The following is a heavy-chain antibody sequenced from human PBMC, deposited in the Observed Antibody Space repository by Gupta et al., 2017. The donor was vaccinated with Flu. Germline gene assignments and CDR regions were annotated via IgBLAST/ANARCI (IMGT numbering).Heavy chain of an antibody. D-gene: IGHD4-11*01. V-gene: IGHV4-34*01. CDR1: NASLGGSY. J-gene: IGHJ5*02. Sequence: QVQLQQWGAGLLKPSETLSLTCAVYNASLGGSYWSWIRQPPGKGPEWIGEIDHSGGTNYNPSLKSRVTMSVDTSKNQFSLNLYSVTAADTAIYYCTRLGGFTVGYNWFDPWGQGTLVTVSS. CDR2: IDHSGGT. CDR3: TRLGGFTVGYNWFDP.